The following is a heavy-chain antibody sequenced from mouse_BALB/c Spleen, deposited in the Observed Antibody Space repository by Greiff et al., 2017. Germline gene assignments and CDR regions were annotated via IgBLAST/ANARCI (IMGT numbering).Heavy chain of an antibody. V-gene: IGHV2-2*02. CDR3: ARKGHYYGSSLYYAMDY. J-gene: IGHJ4*01. CDR1: GFSLTSYG. Sequence: VQLQQSGPGLVQPSQSLSITCTVSGFSLTSYGVHWVRQSPGKGLEWLGVIWSGGSTDYNAAFISRLSISKDNSKSQVFFKMNSLQANDTAIYYCARKGHYYGSSLYYAMDYWGQGTSVTVSS. CDR2: IWSGGST. D-gene: IGHD1-1*01.